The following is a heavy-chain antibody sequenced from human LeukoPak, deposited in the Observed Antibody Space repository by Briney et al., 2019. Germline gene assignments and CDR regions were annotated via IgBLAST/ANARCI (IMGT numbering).Heavy chain of an antibody. CDR2: IDPSDSYT. CDR3: ACSSWYYYYYGMDV. D-gene: IGHD6-13*01. J-gene: IGHJ6*04. V-gene: IGHV5-10-1*01. CDR1: GYSFTSYW. Sequence: GESLKISCKGSGYSFTSYWISWVRQMPEKGLEWMGRIDPSDSYTNYSPSFQGHVTISADKSISTAYLQWSSLKASDTAMYYCACSSWYYYYYGMDVWGKGTTVTVSS.